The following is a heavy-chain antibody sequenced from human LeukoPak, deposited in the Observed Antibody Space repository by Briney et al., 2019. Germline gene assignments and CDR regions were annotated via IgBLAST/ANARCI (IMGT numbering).Heavy chain of an antibody. Sequence: SETLSLTCSVSGVSTSSHSWSWVRQPPGEGLESIGYISNTGATHYNPSLRSRVSISVDTSRNEVSLRLTSVTAADTAVYYCARGSDSYGYPYYYYYYMDVWGEGTTVAVSS. D-gene: IGHD5-18*01. J-gene: IGHJ6*03. V-gene: IGHV4-59*11. CDR3: ARGSDSYGYPYYYYYYMDV. CDR2: ISNTGAT. CDR1: GVSTSSHS.